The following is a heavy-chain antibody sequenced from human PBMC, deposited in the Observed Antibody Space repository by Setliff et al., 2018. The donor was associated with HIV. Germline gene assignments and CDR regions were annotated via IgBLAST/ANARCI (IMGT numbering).Heavy chain of an antibody. D-gene: IGHD3-16*01. V-gene: IGHV1-18*01. CDR2: ISGYNGDT. J-gene: IGHJ4*02. CDR1: GYTFTNYG. Sequence: VASVKVSCKASGYTFTNYGISWVRQAPGQGLEWMGWISGYNGDTNYAQKVQGRVTMTIDTPTTTAYMELRRLRSDDTAVYYCAREALPTSDYHTFDSWGQGSLVTVS. CDR3: AREALPTSDYHTFDS.